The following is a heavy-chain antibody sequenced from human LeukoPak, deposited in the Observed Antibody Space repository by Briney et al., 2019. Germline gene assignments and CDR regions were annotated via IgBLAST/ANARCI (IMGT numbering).Heavy chain of an antibody. D-gene: IGHD6-19*01. CDR3: ARGPRAVAGIYYYYGMDV. V-gene: IGHV1-69*13. CDR1: GGTFSSYA. CDR2: IIPIFGTA. Sequence: ASVKVSRKASGGTFSSYAISWVRQAPGQGLEWMGGIIPIFGTANYAQKFQGRVTITADESTSTAYMELSSLRSEDTAVYYCARGPRAVAGIYYYYGMDVWGQGTTVTVSS. J-gene: IGHJ6*02.